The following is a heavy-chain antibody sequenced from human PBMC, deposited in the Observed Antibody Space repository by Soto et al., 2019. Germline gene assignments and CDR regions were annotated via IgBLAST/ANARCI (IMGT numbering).Heavy chain of an antibody. CDR3: ARDDVLCDGGRCYGIPLDV. CDR1: GFTVSSKY. CDR2: IQSGGTT. D-gene: IGHD2-15*01. V-gene: IGHV3-66*01. J-gene: IGHJ6*04. Sequence: GGSLRLSCAASGFTVSSKYMTWVRQAPGKGLEWVSLIQSGGTTYYADSVKGRFTISRDTSENTLHLQMDSLRVEDTAVYYCARDDVLCDGGRCYGIPLDVWSKGTTVTFSS.